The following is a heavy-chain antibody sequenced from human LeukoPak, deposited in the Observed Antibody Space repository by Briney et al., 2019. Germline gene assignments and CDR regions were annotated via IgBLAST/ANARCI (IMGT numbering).Heavy chain of an antibody. CDR3: ASRNYYDSSGSPAGRDY. D-gene: IGHD3-22*01. CDR2: INHSGST. J-gene: IGHJ4*02. V-gene: IGHV4-34*01. CDR1: GGSFSGYY. Sequence: SETLSLTCAVYGGSFSGYYWSWIRQPPGKGLEWIGEINHSGSTNYNPSLKSRVTISVDTSKNQFSLKLSSVTAADTAVYYCASRNYYDSSGSPAGRDYWGQGTLVTVSS.